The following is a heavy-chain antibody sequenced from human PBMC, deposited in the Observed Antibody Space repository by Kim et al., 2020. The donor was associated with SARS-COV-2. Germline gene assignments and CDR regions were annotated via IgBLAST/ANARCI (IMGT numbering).Heavy chain of an antibody. V-gene: IGHV7-4-1*02. CDR1: GYTFTSYA. CDR3: AKRYYDFWSGYYPTDHAPRD. J-gene: IGHJ4*02. CDR2: INTNTGNP. D-gene: IGHD3-3*01. Sequence: ASVKVSCKASGYTFTSYAMNWVRQAPGQGLEWMGWINTNTGNPTYAQGFTGRFVFSLDTSVSTAYLQISSLKAEDTAVYYCAKRYYDFWSGYYPTDHAPRDWGQGTLVTVSS.